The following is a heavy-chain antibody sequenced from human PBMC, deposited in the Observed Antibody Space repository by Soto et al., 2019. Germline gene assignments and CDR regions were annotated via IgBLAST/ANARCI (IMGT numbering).Heavy chain of an antibody. V-gene: IGHV1-69*13. CDR2: IIPIFGTA. D-gene: IGHD2-2*01. CDR1: GGTFSSYA. Sequence: ASVKVSCKASGGTFSSYAISWVRQAPGQGLEWMGGIIPIFGTANYAQKFQGRVTITADESTSTAYMELSSLRSEDTAVYYCARTAQYLFQLADPTYFDYWGQGTLVTVSS. J-gene: IGHJ4*02. CDR3: ARTAQYLFQLADPTYFDY.